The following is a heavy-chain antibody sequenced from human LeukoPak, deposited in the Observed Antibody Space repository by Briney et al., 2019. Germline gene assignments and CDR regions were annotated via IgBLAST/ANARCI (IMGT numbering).Heavy chain of an antibody. Sequence: GGSLRLSCVASGFTFSSYAMSWVRQAPGKGLEWVSTISSSGGSTNYADSVKGRFTISRDNSKNTLNLQMNGLRAEDTAVYYCAKGEYSYGYLFDYWGQGTLVTVSS. CDR3: AKGEYSYGYLFDY. CDR1: GFTFSSYA. J-gene: IGHJ4*02. V-gene: IGHV3-23*01. D-gene: IGHD5-18*01. CDR2: ISSSGGST.